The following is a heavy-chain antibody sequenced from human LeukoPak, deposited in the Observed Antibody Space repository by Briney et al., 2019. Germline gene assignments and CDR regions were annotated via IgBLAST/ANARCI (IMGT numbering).Heavy chain of an antibody. CDR2: IDADGSSI. J-gene: IGHJ4*02. D-gene: IGHD3-16*01. CDR1: GFTFSSFL. CDR3: SRWGSN. V-gene: IGHV3-74*01. Sequence: GGSLRLSCAASGFTFSSFLMHWVRQAPGKGLVWVARIDADGSSISYADPVKGRFTISRDNAKNTLYLQMNSLRADDTAVYYCSRWGSNWGQGTLVTVSS.